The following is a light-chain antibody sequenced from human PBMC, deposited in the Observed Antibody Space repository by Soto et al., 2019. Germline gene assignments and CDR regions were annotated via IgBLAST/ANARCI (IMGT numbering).Light chain of an antibody. J-gene: IGLJ1*01. V-gene: IGLV3-21*02. Sequence: SYELPQPPSVSVAPGQTARITCGGNNIERKSVNWYQQKPGQAPVLVVYDDSDRPSGIPERFSGSNSGNTATLIINTAEAGDEADYYCQVWDSDNNPFYVFGAGTRSPS. CDR2: DDS. CDR1: NIERKS. CDR3: QVWDSDNNPFYV.